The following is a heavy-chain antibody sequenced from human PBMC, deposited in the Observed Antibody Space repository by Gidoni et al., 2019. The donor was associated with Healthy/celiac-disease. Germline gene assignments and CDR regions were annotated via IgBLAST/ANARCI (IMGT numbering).Heavy chain of an antibody. D-gene: IGHD3-22*01. CDR3: ARTYYYDSSGYYYPYYFDY. V-gene: IGHV3-21*01. Sequence: EVQLVESGGGLVKPGGSLRLSSSASGFTFTSYSLNWVRQAPGKGLEWGSSSSSSSRYIYYADSVKGRFTISRDNAKNSLYLQMNSLRAEDTAVYYCARTYYYDSSGYYYPYYFDYWGQGTLVTVSS. CDR2: SSSSSRYI. CDR1: GFTFTSYS. J-gene: IGHJ4*02.